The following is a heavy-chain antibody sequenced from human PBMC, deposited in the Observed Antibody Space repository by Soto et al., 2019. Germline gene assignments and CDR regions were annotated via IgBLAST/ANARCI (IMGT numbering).Heavy chain of an antibody. Sequence: ASVKVSCKASGGTFSTNTISWVRQAPGQGLEWMGGIMPIFGSANYAQKFQGRVTITADEYTRTVYMELSRLGSEDTAVYYCARQFDSDTSGYYYAYWGQGTLVTVSS. J-gene: IGHJ4*02. V-gene: IGHV1-69*13. CDR2: IMPIFGSA. D-gene: IGHD3-22*01. CDR1: GGTFSTNT. CDR3: ARQFDSDTSGYYYAY.